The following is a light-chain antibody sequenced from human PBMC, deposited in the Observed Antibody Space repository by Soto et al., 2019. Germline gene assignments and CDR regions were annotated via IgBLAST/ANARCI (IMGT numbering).Light chain of an antibody. J-gene: IGLJ1*01. CDR1: SSDVGGYNY. V-gene: IGLV2-14*01. CDR2: DVS. Sequence: QSVLTQPASVSGSPGQSITISCTGTSSDVGGYNYVSWYQQHPGKAPKLMISDVSNRPSGVSNRFSGSKSGNTASLTISGLQIEYGAIYYCSSYKPGGTHVFGLGTEVT. CDR3: SSYKPGGTHV.